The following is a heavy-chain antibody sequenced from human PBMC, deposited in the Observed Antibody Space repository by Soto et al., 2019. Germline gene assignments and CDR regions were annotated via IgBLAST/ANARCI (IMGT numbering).Heavy chain of an antibody. Sequence: PGGSLRLSCAASGFTFSSYAMSWVRQAPGKGLEWVSFISGSGGSTYYADSVKGRFTISRDNSKNTLYLQMNSLRAEDTAVYYCAKDRIAAAGDNAFEIRRQETMVTVAS. V-gene: IGHV3-23*01. CDR1: GFTFSSYA. D-gene: IGHD6-13*01. J-gene: IGHJ3*02. CDR2: ISGSGGST. CDR3: AKDRIAAAGDNAFEI.